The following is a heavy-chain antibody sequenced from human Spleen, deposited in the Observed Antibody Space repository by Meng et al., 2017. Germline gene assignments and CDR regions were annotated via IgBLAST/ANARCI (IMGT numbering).Heavy chain of an antibody. D-gene: IGHD3-22*01. CDR2: IWYDGSNK. CDR1: GFTFSSYG. CDR3: ARGPLKYYYDSSGYYPDAFDI. Sequence: GESLKISCAASGFTFSSYGMHWVRQAPGKGLEWVAVIWYDGSNKYYADSVKGRFTISRDNSKNTLYLQMNSLRAEDTAVYYCARGPLKYYYDSSGYYPDAFDIWGQGTMVTVSS. J-gene: IGHJ3*02. V-gene: IGHV3-33*01.